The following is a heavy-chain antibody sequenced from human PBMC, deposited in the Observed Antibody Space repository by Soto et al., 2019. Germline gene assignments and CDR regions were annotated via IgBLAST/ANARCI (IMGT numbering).Heavy chain of an antibody. D-gene: IGHD2-2*01. J-gene: IGHJ4*02. CDR1: SGSISSYF. CDR3: ARGYCSSTSCYELDY. V-gene: IGHV4-59*01. Sequence: SETLSLTCTVSSGSISSYFWNWIRQPPGKGLEWIGSIYYSGNTNYSPSLKSRVTISVDTSKKQFSLKLTSVTAADTAMYYCARGYCSSTSCYELDYRGQGPLVTVSS. CDR2: IYYSGNT.